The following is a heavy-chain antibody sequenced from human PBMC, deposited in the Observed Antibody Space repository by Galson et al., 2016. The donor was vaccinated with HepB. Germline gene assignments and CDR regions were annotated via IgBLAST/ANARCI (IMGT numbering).Heavy chain of an antibody. D-gene: IGHD1-7*01. CDR3: ASAPAGTESDY. CDR2: IKQDGSEK. J-gene: IGHJ4*02. CDR1: GFTFSGYW. V-gene: IGHV3-7*01. Sequence: SLRLSCAAPGFTFSGYWMTWVRQAPGKGLEWVANIKQDGSEKNYVDSVKGRFTISRDNAKNLVYLQMNSLRAEDTAMYYCASAPAGTESDYWGQGTLVTVSP.